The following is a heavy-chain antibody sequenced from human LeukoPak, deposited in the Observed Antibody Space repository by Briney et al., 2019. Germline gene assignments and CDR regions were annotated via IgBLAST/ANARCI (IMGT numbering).Heavy chain of an antibody. V-gene: IGHV5-51*01. Sequence: GESLKISCEASGYTFTHQWIGWVRQMPGTGLELVVIIYPRDSDTIYSPSFQGHVTISAGTSINTAYLEWRSLEASDTAMYYCARHSDVVGAIWGQGTQVTVSS. D-gene: IGHD3-16*01. CDR2: IYPRDSDT. CDR1: GYTFTHQW. J-gene: IGHJ4*02. CDR3: ARHSDVVGAI.